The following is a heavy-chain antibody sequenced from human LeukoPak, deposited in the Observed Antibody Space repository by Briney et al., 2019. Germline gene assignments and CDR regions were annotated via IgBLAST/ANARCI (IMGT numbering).Heavy chain of an antibody. Sequence: ASVKVSCKASGGTFSSYAISWVRQAPGQGLEWMGGIIPTFGTANYAQKFQGRVTITTDESTSTAYMELSSLRSEDTAVYYCARTIVGATWDLPENWFDPWGQGTLVTVSS. V-gene: IGHV1-69*05. CDR3: ARTIVGATWDLPENWFDP. CDR2: IIPTFGTA. D-gene: IGHD1-26*01. J-gene: IGHJ5*02. CDR1: GGTFSSYA.